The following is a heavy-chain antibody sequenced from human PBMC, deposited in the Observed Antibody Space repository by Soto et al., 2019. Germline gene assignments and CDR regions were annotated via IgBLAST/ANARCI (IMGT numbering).Heavy chain of an antibody. CDR3: ATDAGLRYFDWFPESPYYYYGMDV. CDR1: GFIFSSYA. Sequence: GGSLRLSCAASGFIFSSYAMSWVRQAPGKGLEWVSAISGSGGSTYYADSVKGRFTISRDNSKNTLYLQMNSLRAEDTAVYYCATDAGLRYFDWFPESPYYYYGMDVWGQGTTVTVSS. D-gene: IGHD3-9*01. V-gene: IGHV3-23*01. CDR2: ISGSGGST. J-gene: IGHJ6*02.